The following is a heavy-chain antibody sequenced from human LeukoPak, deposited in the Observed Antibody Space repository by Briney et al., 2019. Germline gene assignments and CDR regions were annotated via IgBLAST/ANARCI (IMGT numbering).Heavy chain of an antibody. Sequence: SETLSLTCTVSGGSISSSSYYWGWIRQPPGKGLEWIGSIYYSGSTYYNPSLKSRVTISVDTSKNQFSLKLSSVTAADTAVYYCARDTYYYDSSGYYYVSWFDPWGQGTLVTVSS. CDR2: IYYSGST. D-gene: IGHD3-22*01. CDR1: GGSISSSSYY. V-gene: IGHV4-39*07. CDR3: ARDTYYYDSSGYYYVSWFDP. J-gene: IGHJ5*02.